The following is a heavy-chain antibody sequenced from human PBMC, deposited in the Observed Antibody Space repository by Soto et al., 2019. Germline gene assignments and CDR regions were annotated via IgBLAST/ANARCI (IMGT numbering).Heavy chain of an antibody. D-gene: IGHD6-13*01. Sequence: QVQLVQSGAEVKKPGASVKVSCKASGYTFTSYGISWVRQAPGQGPEWMGWISAYNGNTKYAQKLQGRVTMTTDTSTSTAYTELRSLRSDDTAVYYCARDLGKQLFDYWGQGTLVTVSS. CDR2: ISAYNGNT. V-gene: IGHV1-18*01. CDR3: ARDLGKQLFDY. CDR1: GYTFTSYG. J-gene: IGHJ4*02.